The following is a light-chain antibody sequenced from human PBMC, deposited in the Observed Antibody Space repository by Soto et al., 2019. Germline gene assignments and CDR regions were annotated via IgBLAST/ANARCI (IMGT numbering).Light chain of an antibody. J-gene: IGLJ1*01. CDR1: SSDVGGYNY. V-gene: IGLV2-14*01. CDR2: DVS. CDR3: SSYTSSSTLDV. Sequence: QSALTQPASVSGSPGQSITISCTGTSSDVGGYNYVSWYQQHPGKAPKLMISDVSNRPSGVSNPFSGSKSGNTASLTISGLQAEDEADYFCSSYTSSSTLDVFGTGTKLTVL.